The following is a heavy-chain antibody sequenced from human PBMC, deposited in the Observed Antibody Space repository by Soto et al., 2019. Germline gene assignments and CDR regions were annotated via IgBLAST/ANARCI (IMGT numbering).Heavy chain of an antibody. J-gene: IGHJ5*02. CDR2: LSAYNGNP. CDR1: GYTFTSYG. CDR3: ARDEAYKWNDGGWFDP. V-gene: IGHV1-18*01. D-gene: IGHD1-1*01. Sequence: QVQLVQSGAEVKKPGASVKVSCKASGYTFTSYGISCVRQASGQGLEWMGWLSAYNGNPKYAQKLQGRVTMTTDTSTRTAYMELRSLRSDDTAVYYCARDEAYKWNDGGWFDPWGQGTLVTVSS.